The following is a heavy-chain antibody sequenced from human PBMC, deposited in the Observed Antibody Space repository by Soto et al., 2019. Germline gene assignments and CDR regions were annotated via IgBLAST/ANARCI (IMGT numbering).Heavy chain of an antibody. Sequence: GESLKIPCTASGYKFTTYWIGWVRQMPGKGLDWLGLVYLGDSETRYSASFQGHVTVSADPSLSTAYLHWNTLWASDTAMYYCARHAAAGGYHCDALDRWGQGTMVTVS. V-gene: IGHV5-51*01. CDR3: ARHAAAGGYHCDALDR. CDR2: VYLGDSET. D-gene: IGHD6-13*01. CDR1: GYKFTTYW. J-gene: IGHJ3*01.